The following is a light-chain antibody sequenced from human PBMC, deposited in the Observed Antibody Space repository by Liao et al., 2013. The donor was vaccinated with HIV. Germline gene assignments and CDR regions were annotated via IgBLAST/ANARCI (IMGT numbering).Light chain of an antibody. CDR3: QVWDGISDHPV. CDR1: NIGSKS. CDR2: YDS. J-gene: IGLJ3*02. Sequence: SYVLTQPPSVSVAPGKTARITCGGNNIGSKSVHWYQQKPGQAPVLVIYYDSDRPSGIPERFSGSSSGNTATLTISGVEAGDEATYYCQVWDGISDHPVFGGGTKLTVL. V-gene: IGLV3-21*01.